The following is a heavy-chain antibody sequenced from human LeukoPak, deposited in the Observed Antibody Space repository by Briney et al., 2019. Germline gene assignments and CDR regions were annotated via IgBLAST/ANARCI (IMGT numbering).Heavy chain of an antibody. V-gene: IGHV3-66*01. CDR3: ARDNGVVEATFT. J-gene: IGHJ5*02. Sequence: GGSLRPSCAASGFTVSSNYMSWVRQAPGKGLEWVSVIYSGGSTYYADSVKGRFTISRDNSKNTLYLQMNSLRAEDTAVYYCARDNGVVEATFTWGQGTLVTVSS. CDR1: GFTVSSNY. D-gene: IGHD1-26*01. CDR2: IYSGGST.